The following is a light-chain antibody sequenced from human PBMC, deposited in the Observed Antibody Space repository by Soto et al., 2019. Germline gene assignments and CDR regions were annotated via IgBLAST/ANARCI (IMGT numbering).Light chain of an antibody. CDR3: SSYTSTNTPVV. CDR1: SSDVGGYNY. CDR2: DVS. V-gene: IGLV2-14*01. J-gene: IGLJ2*01. Sequence: QSALTQPASVSGSPGQSITISCTGTSSDVGGYNYVSWYQQYPGKVPKLMIYDVSNRPSRVSNRFSGSKSGNTASLTISGLPAEDEADYYCSSYTSTNTPVVFGGGTKLTVL.